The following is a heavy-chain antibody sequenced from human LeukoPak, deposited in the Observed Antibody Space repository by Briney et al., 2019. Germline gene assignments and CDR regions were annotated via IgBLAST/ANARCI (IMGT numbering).Heavy chain of an antibody. Sequence: PGGSLRLSCAASGFTFSSYAMHWVRQAPGKGLEWVAVISYDGSNKYYADSVKGRFTISRDNSKNTPYLQMNSLRAEDTAVYYCARDLTPPALKFLEWLLPGDYWGQGTLVTVSS. CDR3: ARDLTPPALKFLEWLLPGDY. CDR1: GFTFSSYA. V-gene: IGHV3-30*01. D-gene: IGHD3-3*01. CDR2: ISYDGSNK. J-gene: IGHJ4*02.